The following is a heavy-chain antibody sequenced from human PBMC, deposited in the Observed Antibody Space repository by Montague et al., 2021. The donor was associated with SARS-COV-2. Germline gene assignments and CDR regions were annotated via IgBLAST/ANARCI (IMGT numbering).Heavy chain of an antibody. D-gene: IGHD3-16*02. V-gene: IGHV3-48*03. CDR3: TRDYRSVVGDGLDI. Sequence: SLRLSCAASGFTFSNYDMNWARQAPGKGPEWISYISTSAYTTSYAGSVKGRFTISRDNGKNSLYLRMNSLKVEDTAVYYCTRDYRSVVGDGLDIWGQGTKATVSS. CDR1: GFTFSNYD. CDR2: ISTSAYTT. J-gene: IGHJ3*02.